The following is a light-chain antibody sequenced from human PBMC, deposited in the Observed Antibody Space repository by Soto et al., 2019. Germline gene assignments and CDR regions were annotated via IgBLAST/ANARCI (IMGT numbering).Light chain of an antibody. CDR3: QQYKKWPRT. J-gene: IGKJ1*01. CDR1: QSVNIH. CDR2: GAS. V-gene: IGKV3D-15*01. Sequence: VLTQSPATLSVSPWERATLSCRASQSVNIHLAWYQQKPGQAPRLLIYGASARATGIPAKFSGSGSGTEFTLTISSLQSEDFAVYYCQQYKKWPRTFGQGTKVDIK.